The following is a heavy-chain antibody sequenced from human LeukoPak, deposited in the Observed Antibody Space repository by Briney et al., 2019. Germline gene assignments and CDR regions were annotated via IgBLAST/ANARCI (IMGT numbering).Heavy chain of an antibody. CDR3: ARHLSGGPSVLY. CDR2: IFYSGST. CDR1: GGSISTYY. D-gene: IGHD1-26*01. J-gene: IGHJ4*02. V-gene: IGHV4-59*01. Sequence: PSETLSLTCTVPGGSISTYYWSWIRQPPGKGLEWIGYIFYSGSTNYNPSLKSRVTISVDTSKNQFSLNLSSVTAADTAVYYCARHLSGGPSVLYWGQGTLVTVSS.